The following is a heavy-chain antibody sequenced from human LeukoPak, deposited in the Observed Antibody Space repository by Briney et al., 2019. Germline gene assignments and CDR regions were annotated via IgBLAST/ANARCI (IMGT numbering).Heavy chain of an antibody. CDR3: ARDHYDFWSGYSPVWYYYYGMDV. D-gene: IGHD3-3*01. CDR2: ISSGSSTI. Sequence: GGSLRLSCAASGSTFSNYSINWVRQAPGKGLEWVSYISSGSSTIYYADSVKGRFTISRDNAKNSLYLQMNSLRAEDTAVYYCARDHYDFWSGYSPVWYYYYGMDVWGQGTTVTVSS. V-gene: IGHV3-48*01. CDR1: GSTFSNYS. J-gene: IGHJ6*02.